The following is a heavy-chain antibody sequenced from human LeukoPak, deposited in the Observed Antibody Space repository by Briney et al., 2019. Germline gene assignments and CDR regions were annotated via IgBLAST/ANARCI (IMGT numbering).Heavy chain of an antibody. J-gene: IGHJ4*02. CDR2: TKPDGSAE. CDR1: GFSFRNYW. D-gene: IGHD3-16*01. V-gene: IGHV3-7*01. CDR3: ARDGGLHTNYDY. Sequence: GGSLRLSCAASGFSFRNYWMGWVRQAPGKGLEWVANTKPDGSAEYYADSVRGRFSTSRDNANNLLYLQMNSLRAEDTAVYYCARDGGLHTNYDYWGQGTLVTVSS.